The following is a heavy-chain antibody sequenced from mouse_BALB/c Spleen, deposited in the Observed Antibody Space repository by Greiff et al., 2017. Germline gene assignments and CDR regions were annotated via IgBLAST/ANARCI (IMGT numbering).Heavy chain of an antibody. J-gene: IGHJ1*01. CDR1: GYSITSDYA. CDR2: ISYSGST. Sequence: EVQLQESGPGLVKPSQSLSLTCTVTGYSITSDYAWNWIRQFPGNKLEWMGYISYSGSTSYNPSLKSRISITRDTSKNQFFLQLNSVTTEDTATYYCARLDYGAGYFDVWGAGTTVTVSS. V-gene: IGHV3-2*02. D-gene: IGHD1-1*02. CDR3: ARLDYGAGYFDV.